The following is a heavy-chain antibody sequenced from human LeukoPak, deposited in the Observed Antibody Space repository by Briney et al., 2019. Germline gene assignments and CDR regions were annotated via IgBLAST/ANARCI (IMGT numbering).Heavy chain of an antibody. V-gene: IGHV3-48*03. D-gene: IGHD3-22*01. CDR1: GFTFSSYE. CDR3: ATDYYDSSGLIYFDY. CDR2: VSSSGSTI. Sequence: PGGSLRLSCAASGFTFSSYEMNWVRQAPGKGLEWVSYVSSSGSTINYADSVKGRFTISRDHAKNALYLQMNSLRAEDTAVYYCATDYYDSSGLIYFDYWGQGTLVTVSS. J-gene: IGHJ4*02.